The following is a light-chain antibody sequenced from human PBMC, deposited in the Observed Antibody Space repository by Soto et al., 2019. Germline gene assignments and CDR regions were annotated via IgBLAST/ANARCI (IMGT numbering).Light chain of an antibody. Sequence: DVQMTQSPSTLSASVGDSVTITCRASQTISNWLAWYQQKPGKAPKLLIYKASTLQSGVPSRFSGSGSGTEFTLTISSLQPDDFATYYCQQYYSDWTFGQGTKVDIK. CDR1: QTISNW. CDR3: QQYYSDWT. CDR2: KAS. V-gene: IGKV1-5*03. J-gene: IGKJ1*01.